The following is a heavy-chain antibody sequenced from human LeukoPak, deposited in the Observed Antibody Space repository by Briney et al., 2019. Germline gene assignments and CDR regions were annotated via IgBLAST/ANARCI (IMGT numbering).Heavy chain of an antibody. Sequence: GASVKVSCKASGGTFSSYAISWVRQAPGQGLKWMGGIIPIFGTANYAQKFQGRVTITADESTSTAYMELSSLRSEDTAVYYCARGSVTGIFVRRFFDYWGQGTLVTVSS. D-gene: IGHD1-14*01. CDR2: IIPIFGTA. V-gene: IGHV1-69*01. CDR3: ARGSVTGIFVRRFFDY. CDR1: GGTFSSYA. J-gene: IGHJ4*02.